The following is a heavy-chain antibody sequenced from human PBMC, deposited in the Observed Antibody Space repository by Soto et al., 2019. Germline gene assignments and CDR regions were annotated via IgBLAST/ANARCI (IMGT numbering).Heavy chain of an antibody. J-gene: IGHJ6*03. V-gene: IGHV4-39*01. Sequence: SETLSLTCTVSGGSISSSSYYWGWILHPPGKGLEWIGSIYYSGSTYYNPSLKSRVTISVDTSKNQFSLKLSSVTAADTAVYYCARGVGEYCSGGSCYSLRLYYYHYYYMDVWGKGTTVTVSS. CDR3: ARGVGEYCSGGSCYSLRLYYYHYYYMDV. CDR2: IYYSGST. D-gene: IGHD2-15*01. CDR1: GGSISSSSYY.